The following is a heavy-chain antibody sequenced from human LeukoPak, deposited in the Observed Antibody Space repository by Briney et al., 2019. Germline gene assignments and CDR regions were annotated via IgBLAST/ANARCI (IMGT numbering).Heavy chain of an antibody. Sequence: SETLSLTCAVYGGSFSGYYWSWIRQPPGKGLEWIGEIKHSGSTNYNPSLKSRVTISVDTSKNQFSLKLSSATAADTAVYYCARGGNGSSSGIDYWGQGTLVTVSS. J-gene: IGHJ4*02. CDR2: IKHSGST. CDR1: GGSFSGYY. CDR3: ARGGNGSSSGIDY. D-gene: IGHD6-6*01. V-gene: IGHV4-34*01.